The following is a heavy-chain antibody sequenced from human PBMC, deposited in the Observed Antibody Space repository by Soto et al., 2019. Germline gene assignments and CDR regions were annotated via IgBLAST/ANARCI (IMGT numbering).Heavy chain of an antibody. D-gene: IGHD3-16*02. J-gene: IGHJ4*02. CDR2: INHSGST. CDR1: CGSFSGYY. V-gene: IGHV4-34*01. Sequence: SETLSLTCAVYCGSFSGYYWSWIRQPPGKGLEWIGEINHSGSTNYNPSLKSRVTISVDTSKNQFSLKLSSVTAADTAVYYCARGPMITFGGVIDYYFDYWGQGTLVTVSS. CDR3: ARGPMITFGGVIDYYFDY.